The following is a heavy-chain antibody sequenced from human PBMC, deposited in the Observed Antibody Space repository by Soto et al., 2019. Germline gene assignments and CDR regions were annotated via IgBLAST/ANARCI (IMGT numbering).Heavy chain of an antibody. CDR2: IYYSGST. CDR1: GGSISNYY. Sequence: SETLSLTCTVSGGSISNYYWSWIRQPPGKGLEWIGYIYYSGSTNYNPSLESRVTISVDTSKNQFSLRLSSVTAADTAVYYCARGGKWLPLDYWGQGTLVTVSS. V-gene: IGHV4-59*01. CDR3: ARGGKWLPLDY. J-gene: IGHJ4*02. D-gene: IGHD6-19*01.